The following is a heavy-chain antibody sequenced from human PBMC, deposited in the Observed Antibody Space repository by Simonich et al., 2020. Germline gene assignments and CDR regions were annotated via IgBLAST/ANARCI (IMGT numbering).Heavy chain of an antibody. CDR1: GYSISSGYY. D-gene: IGHD6-13*01. J-gene: IGHJ6*02. CDR3: ARVGYSNYYYGMDV. CDR2: SYHRGRT. V-gene: IGHV4-38-2*01. Sequence: QVQLQESGPGLVKPSETLSLTCAVSGYSISSGYYWGWIRQPPGKGLEWIGSSYHRGRTYYNPSLKSRVTISVDTSKNQFSLKLSSVTAADTAVYYCARVGYSNYYYGMDVWGQGTTVTVSS.